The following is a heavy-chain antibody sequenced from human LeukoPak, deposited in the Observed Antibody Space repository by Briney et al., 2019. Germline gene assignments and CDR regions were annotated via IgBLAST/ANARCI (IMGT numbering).Heavy chain of an antibody. J-gene: IGHJ4*02. Sequence: GESLKISCKGSGYSFTSYWIGWVRQMPGKGLEWMGIIYPGDSDTRYSPSFQGQVTISADKSISTAYLQWSSLKASDTAMYYCARHDLMYSGSYSDYWAREPWSPSPQ. CDR3: ARHDLMYSGSYSDY. V-gene: IGHV5-51*01. CDR1: GYSFTSYW. D-gene: IGHD1-26*01. CDR2: IYPGDSDT.